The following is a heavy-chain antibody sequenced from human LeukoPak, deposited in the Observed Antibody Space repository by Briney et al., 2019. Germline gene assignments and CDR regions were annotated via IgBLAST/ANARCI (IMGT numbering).Heavy chain of an antibody. CDR2: IYYSGST. CDR3: ARGGYYGSGNDFRFDP. Sequence: SETLSLTCSVSGASINNYYWSWIRQPPGKGLEWIGYIYYSGSTNYNPSLKSRVTISVDTSKNQFSLKLTSVTAADTAVYFCARGGYYGSGNDFRFDPWGQGTLVTVSS. CDR1: GASINNYY. J-gene: IGHJ5*02. V-gene: IGHV4-59*01. D-gene: IGHD3-10*01.